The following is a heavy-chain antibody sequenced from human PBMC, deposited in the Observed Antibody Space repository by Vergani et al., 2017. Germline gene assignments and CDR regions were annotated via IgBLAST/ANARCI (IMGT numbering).Heavy chain of an antibody. Sequence: QVQLVESGGGVVQPGRSLRLSCAASGFTFSSYGMHWVRQAPGKGLEWVAVIWYDGSNKYYADSVKGRFTISRDNSKNTLYLQMNSLRAEATAVYYCARDPNAEIDYYGMDVWGQGTTVTVSS. CDR3: ARDPNAEIDYYGMDV. CDR2: IWYDGSNK. V-gene: IGHV3-33*01. J-gene: IGHJ6*02. CDR1: GFTFSSYG.